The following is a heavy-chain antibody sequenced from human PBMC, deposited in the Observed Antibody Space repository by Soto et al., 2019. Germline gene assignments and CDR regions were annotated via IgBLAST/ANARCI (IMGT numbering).Heavy chain of an antibody. D-gene: IGHD6-6*01. CDR3: ARSRAGIAARPSDY. CDR1: GYTFTSYD. V-gene: IGHV1-8*01. CDR2: MNPNSGNT. Sequence: ASVKVSCKASGYTFTSYDINWVRQATGRGLEWMGWMNPNSGNTGYAQKFQGRVTMTRNTSISTAYMELSSLRSEDTAVYYCARSRAGIAARPSDYWGQGTLVTVSS. J-gene: IGHJ4*02.